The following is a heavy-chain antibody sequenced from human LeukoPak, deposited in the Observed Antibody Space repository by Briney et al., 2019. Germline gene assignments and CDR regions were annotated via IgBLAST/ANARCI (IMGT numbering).Heavy chain of an antibody. V-gene: IGHV1-18*01. CDR3: ARGAYYYDSSGYYNYYYYMDV. CDR2: ISAYNGNT. J-gene: IGHJ6*03. D-gene: IGHD3-22*01. CDR1: GYTFTSYG. Sequence: ASVKVSCKASGYTFTSYGISWVRQAPGQGLEWMGWISAYNGNTNYAQKLQGRVTMTTDTSTSTAYMELRSLRSDDTAVYYCARGAYYYDSSGYYNYYYYMDVWGKGTTVTISS.